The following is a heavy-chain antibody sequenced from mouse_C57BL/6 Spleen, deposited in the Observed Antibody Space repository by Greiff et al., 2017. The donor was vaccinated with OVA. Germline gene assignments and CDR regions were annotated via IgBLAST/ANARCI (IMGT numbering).Heavy chain of an antibody. CDR3: ARPHFDY. Sequence: VKLQQPGAELVKPGASVKLSCKASGYTFTSYWMQWVKQRPGQGLEWIGEIDPSDSYTNYNQKFKGKATLTVDTSSSTAYMQLSSLTSEDSAVYYCARPHFDYWGQGTTLTVSS. V-gene: IGHV1-50*01. CDR1: GYTFTSYW. CDR2: IDPSDSYT. J-gene: IGHJ2*01.